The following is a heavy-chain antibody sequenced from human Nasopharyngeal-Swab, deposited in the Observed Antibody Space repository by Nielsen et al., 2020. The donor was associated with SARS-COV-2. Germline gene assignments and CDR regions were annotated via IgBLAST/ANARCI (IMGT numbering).Heavy chain of an antibody. J-gene: IGHJ4*02. CDR3: ARGTADHSNPSFDY. D-gene: IGHD4-11*01. V-gene: IGHV3-9*01. CDR1: GFTFDDYA. Sequence: GGSLRLSCAASGFTFDDYAMYWVRQPPGKGLEWVSSINWNSGVIGYADSVKGRFSISRDNTKNSLYLQMNSLRPEDTALYYCARGTADHSNPSFDYWSQGTLVTVSS. CDR2: INWNSGVI.